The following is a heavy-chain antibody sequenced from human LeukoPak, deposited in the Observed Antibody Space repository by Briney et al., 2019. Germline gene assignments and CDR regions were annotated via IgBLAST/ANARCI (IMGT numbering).Heavy chain of an antibody. CDR3: ARSITIFETHFDY. J-gene: IGHJ4*02. CDR1: GYTFTGYY. V-gene: IGHV1-2*02. D-gene: IGHD3-3*01. CDR2: INPNSGGT. Sequence: ASVKVSCKASGYTFTGYYMHWVRQAPGQGLEWMGWINPNSGGTNYAQKFQGRVTMTRDTSISTAYMELSRLRSDDTAVYYCARSITIFETHFDYWGQGTLVTVSS.